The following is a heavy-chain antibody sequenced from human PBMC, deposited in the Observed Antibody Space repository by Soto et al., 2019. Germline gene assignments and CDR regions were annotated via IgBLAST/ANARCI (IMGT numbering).Heavy chain of an antibody. V-gene: IGHV3-30*18. CDR2: ISYEGSSK. CDR1: GFTFRTSG. CDR3: AKEIAVAGDPFYYFGLDV. Sequence: QVQLVESGGGVVQPGRSLRLSCAASGFTFRTSGMHWVRQAPGKGLEWVGFISYEGSSKYYADSVKGRFTIARDNSKNTLYLQMSSLRGEDTAAYCCAKEIAVAGDPFYYFGLDVWGQGNTVTVSS. J-gene: IGHJ6*02. D-gene: IGHD6-13*01.